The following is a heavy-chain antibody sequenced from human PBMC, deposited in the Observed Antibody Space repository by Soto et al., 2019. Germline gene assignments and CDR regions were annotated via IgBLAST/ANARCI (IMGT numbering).Heavy chain of an antibody. D-gene: IGHD3-10*01. Sequence: QLQLVQSGAEVKKPGSSVKVSCEASGDAFNSYTVTWVRQAPGQGLEWMGGVIPMLRTPNYAQRFQGRVTITADEFTSKTYMELGGLRSDDTAVYYCAAGREDFYASKTYFTSYLDYWGQGTLVTVSS. V-gene: IGHV1-69*01. CDR3: AAGREDFYASKTYFTSYLDY. CDR1: GDAFNSYT. CDR2: VIPMLRTP. J-gene: IGHJ4*02.